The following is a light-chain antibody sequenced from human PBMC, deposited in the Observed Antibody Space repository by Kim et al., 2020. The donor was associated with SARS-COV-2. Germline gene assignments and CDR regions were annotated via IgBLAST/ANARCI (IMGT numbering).Light chain of an antibody. CDR3: AAWDDSLSGLYV. CDR2: RNN. Sequence: VTISCSGSSSNIGSNYVYCYQQLPGTAPKLLIYRNNQRPSGVPDRFSGSKSGTSASLAISGLRSEDEADYYCAAWDDSLSGLYVFGTGTKVTVL. V-gene: IGLV1-47*01. CDR1: SSNIGSNY. J-gene: IGLJ1*01.